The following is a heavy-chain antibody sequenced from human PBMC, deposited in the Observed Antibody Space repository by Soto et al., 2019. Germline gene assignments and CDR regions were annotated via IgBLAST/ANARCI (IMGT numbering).Heavy chain of an antibody. CDR3: AAVLYYDFWSDLIRDPPWNLDY. V-gene: IGHV1-58*01. J-gene: IGHJ4*02. CDR2: IVVCSGDT. D-gene: IGHD3-3*01. CDR1: GFTFSSSA. Sequence: SEQVSCKASGFTFSSSAVLWVRQAPGQHREWIGWIVVCSGDTNYAQKFQERATITSDMSTSTTYMELSSLTSEDTAVYYGAAVLYYDFWSDLIRDPPWNLDYWGQGTLVTVSS.